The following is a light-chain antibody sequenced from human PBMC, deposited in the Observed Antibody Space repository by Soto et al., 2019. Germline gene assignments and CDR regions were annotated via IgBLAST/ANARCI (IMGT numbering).Light chain of an antibody. V-gene: IGKV3D-20*02. CDR2: GAS. J-gene: IGKJ4*01. CDR3: QQRSDWQKLT. Sequence: IVLTQSPVTLSVSPGERAALACRASQSVSSRYLAWYHQKPGQAPRLLVYGASSRATGIPDRFSGSGSWTDFTLTISRLETEDVAVYYCQQRSDWQKLTFGGGTKVDI. CDR1: QSVSSRY.